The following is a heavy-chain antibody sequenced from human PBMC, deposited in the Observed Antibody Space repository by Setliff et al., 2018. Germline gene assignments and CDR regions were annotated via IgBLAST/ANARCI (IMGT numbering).Heavy chain of an antibody. CDR1: GDSISSRRSY. Sequence: SETLSLTCTVSGDSISSRRSYWGWIRQPPGKGLEWIGSMYPGRNTYYNPSLKSRVTMSVDTSKRQFSLKLTSVTAADTAVYYCARDKGDGYGVDAYAGGGFDIWGQGTMVTVSS. CDR3: ARDKGDGYGVDAYAGGGFDI. J-gene: IGHJ3*02. D-gene: IGHD4-17*01. V-gene: IGHV4-39*07. CDR2: MYPGRNT.